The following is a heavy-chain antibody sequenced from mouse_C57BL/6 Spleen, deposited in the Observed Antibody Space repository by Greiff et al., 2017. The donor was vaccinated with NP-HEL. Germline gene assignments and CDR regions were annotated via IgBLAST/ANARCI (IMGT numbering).Heavy chain of an antibody. J-gene: IGHJ4*01. CDR2: FHPYNDVN. Sequence: QVQLKESGAELVKPGASVKMSCKASGYTFTTYLLEGMNKNHGKSLEWIGNFHPYNDVNKYNEKFKGKATLNVAKSSSTVYLEHSRLTADDSAVYYCDLIVTTGYYAMDDWGQGTSVTVSS. D-gene: IGHD2-5*01. CDR1: GYTFTTYL. V-gene: IGHV1-47*01. CDR3: DLIVTTGYYAMDD.